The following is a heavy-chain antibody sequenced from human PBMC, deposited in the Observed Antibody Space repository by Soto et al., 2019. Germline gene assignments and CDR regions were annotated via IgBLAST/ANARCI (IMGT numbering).Heavy chain of an antibody. Sequence: GGSLRLSCTASGFTFSSYWMSWVRQAPGKGLEWVANIKQDGSEKYYVDSVKGRFTISRDNAKNSLYLQMNSLRVEDTAVYYCASDPDSSWYYYYGMDVWGQGTTVTVSS. CDR3: ASDPDSSWYYYYGMDV. V-gene: IGHV3-7*03. J-gene: IGHJ6*02. D-gene: IGHD6-13*01. CDR2: IKQDGSEK. CDR1: GFTFSSYW.